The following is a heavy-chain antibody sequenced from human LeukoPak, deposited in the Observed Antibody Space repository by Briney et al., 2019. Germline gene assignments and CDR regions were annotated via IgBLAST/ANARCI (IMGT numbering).Heavy chain of an antibody. D-gene: IGHD4-17*01. Sequence: GGSLRLSCAASAFTFNTNPMAWVRQAPGKGLEWVSLISDSGGRTYYADSVKGRFTISRDNSKNTLFLQMSSLRVEDTAIDYCAKERQTTTAFDSWGQGTLVTVSS. V-gene: IGHV3-23*01. CDR1: AFTFNTNP. J-gene: IGHJ5*01. CDR3: AKERQTTTAFDS. CDR2: ISDSGGRT.